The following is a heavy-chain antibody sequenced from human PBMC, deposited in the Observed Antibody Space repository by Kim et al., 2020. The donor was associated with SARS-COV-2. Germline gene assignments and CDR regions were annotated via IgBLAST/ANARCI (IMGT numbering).Heavy chain of an antibody. CDR1: GYTFTSYD. CDR3: ARGRTTRTMTIFGVVKHYYYYIDV. Sequence: ASVKVSCKASGYTFTSYDINWVRQATGQGLEWMGWMNPNSGNTGYAQKFQGRVTMTRTTSISTAYMELSSLRSEDTAVYYCARGRTTRTMTIFGVVKHYYYYIDVWGKGTTVTVS. J-gene: IGHJ6*03. D-gene: IGHD3-3*01. V-gene: IGHV1-8*01. CDR2: MNPNSGNT.